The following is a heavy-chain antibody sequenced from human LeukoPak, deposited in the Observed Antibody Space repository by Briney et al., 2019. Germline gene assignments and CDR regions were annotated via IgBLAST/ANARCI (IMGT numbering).Heavy chain of an antibody. D-gene: IGHD1-26*01. Sequence: GGSLRLSCAASGFTFSSYSMNWVRQAPGKGLEWVSYISSSGSTIYYADSVKGRFTISRDNAKNSLYLQMNSSRDEDTAVYYCASRQWELLPYFDYWGQGTLVTVSS. CDR2: ISSSGSTI. CDR3: ASRQWELLPYFDY. CDR1: GFTFSSYS. V-gene: IGHV3-48*02. J-gene: IGHJ4*02.